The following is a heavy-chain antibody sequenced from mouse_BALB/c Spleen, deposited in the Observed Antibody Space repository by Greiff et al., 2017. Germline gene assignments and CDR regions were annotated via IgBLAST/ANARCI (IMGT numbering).Heavy chain of an antibody. CDR2: ISYSGST. V-gene: IGHV3-2*02. CDR3: ARSIYYVDY. CDR1: GYSITSDYA. J-gene: IGHJ2*01. D-gene: IGHD2-1*01. Sequence: DVHLVESGPGLVKPSQSLSLTCTVTGYSITSDYAWNWIRQFPGNKLEWMGYISYSGSTSYNPSLKSRISITRDTSKNQFFLQLNSVTTEDTATYYCARSIYYVDYWGQGTTLTVSS.